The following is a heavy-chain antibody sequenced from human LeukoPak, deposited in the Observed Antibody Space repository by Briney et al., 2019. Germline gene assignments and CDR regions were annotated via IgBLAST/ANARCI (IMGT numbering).Heavy chain of an antibody. J-gene: IGHJ6*03. Sequence: GASVKVSFKASGGTFSRNAISWVRQPPGQGLEWMGMIIPIFGTANYAQKFQGRVTITTDESTSTAYMELSSLRSEDTAVYYCAREGNVSDGDNYYYYMDVWGKGTTVTVSS. CDR2: IIPIFGTA. V-gene: IGHV1-69*05. D-gene: IGHD4-17*01. CDR1: GGTFSRNA. CDR3: AREGNVSDGDNYYYYMDV.